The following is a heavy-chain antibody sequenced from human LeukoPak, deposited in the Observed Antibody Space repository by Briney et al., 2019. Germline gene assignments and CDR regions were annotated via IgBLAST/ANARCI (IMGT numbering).Heavy chain of an antibody. D-gene: IGHD1/OR15-1a*01. CDR1: GSAFSSQA. Sequence: PGGSLRLSCAASGSAFSSQALSWVRQAPGKGLEWVSSFTGSDGNIHYADSVKGRFTLSRDSSKETMYLQMISLRADDTATYYCAAGGGNTFNPWSQGILVTVSS. V-gene: IGHV3-23*01. CDR3: AAGGGNTFNP. J-gene: IGHJ5*02. CDR2: FTGSDGNI.